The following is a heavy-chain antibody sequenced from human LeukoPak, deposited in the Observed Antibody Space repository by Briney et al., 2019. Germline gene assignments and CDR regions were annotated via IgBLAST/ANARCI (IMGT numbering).Heavy chain of an antibody. Sequence: PGGSLRLSCAASGFTFSSYSMNWVRQAPGGGLVWVSRINSDGTSTSYADSVKGRFTISRDNARTPVYLQMNSLRDEDTAVYYCTRETLALDAMDVWGQGTTVTVSS. CDR2: INSDGTST. D-gene: IGHD3-3*02. J-gene: IGHJ6*02. V-gene: IGHV3-74*01. CDR3: TRETLALDAMDV. CDR1: GFTFSSYS.